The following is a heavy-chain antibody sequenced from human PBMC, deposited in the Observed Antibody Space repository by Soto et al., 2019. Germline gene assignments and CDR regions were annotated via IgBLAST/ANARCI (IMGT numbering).Heavy chain of an antibody. Sequence: SEPLSFTCTVSGGSISGSSYYWGWIRQPPGKGLEWIGSIYYSGSTYYTPSLKSRVTISVDTSKNQFSLKLSSVTAADTAVYYCARHAFRSHNWFDPWGQGTLVTVS. CDR2: IYYSGST. CDR1: GGSISGSSYY. V-gene: IGHV4-39*01. CDR3: ARHAFRSHNWFDP. J-gene: IGHJ5*02.